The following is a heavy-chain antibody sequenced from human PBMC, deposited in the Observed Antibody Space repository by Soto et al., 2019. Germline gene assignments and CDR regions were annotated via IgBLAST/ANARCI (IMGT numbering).Heavy chain of an antibody. CDR3: AREDIVVVVAATNYYYMDV. D-gene: IGHD2-15*01. V-gene: IGHV1-2*04. CDR2: INPNSGGT. CDR1: GYTFTGYY. J-gene: IGHJ6*03. Sequence: ASVKVSCKASGYTFTGYYMHWVRQAPGQGLEWMGWINPNSGGTNYAQKFQGWVTMTRDTSISTAYMELSRLRSDDTAVYYCAREDIVVVVAATNYYYMDVWGKGTTVTVSS.